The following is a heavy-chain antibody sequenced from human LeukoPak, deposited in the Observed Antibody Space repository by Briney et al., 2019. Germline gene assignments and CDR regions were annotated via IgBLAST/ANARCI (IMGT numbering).Heavy chain of an antibody. CDR2: ISYDGSNK. CDR1: GFTFSSYG. CDR3: AKAGYDYFDY. Sequence: GGSLRLSCAASGFTFSSYGMHWVRQAPGKGLERVAVISYDGSNKYYADSVKGRFTISRDNSKNTLYLQMNSLRAEDTAVYYCAKAGYDYFDYWGQGTLVTVSS. V-gene: IGHV3-30*18. D-gene: IGHD2-2*01. J-gene: IGHJ4*02.